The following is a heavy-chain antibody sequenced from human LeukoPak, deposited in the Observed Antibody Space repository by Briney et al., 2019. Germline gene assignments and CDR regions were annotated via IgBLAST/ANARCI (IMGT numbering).Heavy chain of an antibody. V-gene: IGHV3-7*01. D-gene: IGHD4-23*01. Sequence: QPGGSVRLSCEASGFDFSNYYIRCVRQTPGKGLEWLANIKYDGSGTYYVDSVKGRFTISRDNAKNSLYLQMNSLRAEDTAVYYCTRDEGATVATYRFDFWGQGTLVTVSS. CDR3: TRDEGATVATYRFDF. J-gene: IGHJ4*02. CDR1: GFDFSNYY. CDR2: IKYDGSGT.